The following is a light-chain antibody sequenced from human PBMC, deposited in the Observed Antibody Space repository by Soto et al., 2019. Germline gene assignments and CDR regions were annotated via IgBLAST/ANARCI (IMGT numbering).Light chain of an antibody. Sequence: EIALTQSPGPLSLSPGERATLSCRASQSVTANYLAWYQQKPGQAPRLLIYGASIGATGIPDRFSGSGSGTDFTLTISRLEPEDFAVYYCLQYGVPLWTFGQGTKVEIK. CDR2: GAS. J-gene: IGKJ1*01. CDR3: LQYGVPLWT. CDR1: QSVTANY. V-gene: IGKV3-20*01.